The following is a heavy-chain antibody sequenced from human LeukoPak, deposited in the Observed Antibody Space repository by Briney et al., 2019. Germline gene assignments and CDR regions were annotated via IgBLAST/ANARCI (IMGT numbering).Heavy chain of an antibody. CDR3: ARRRGSSWTKYYFDY. V-gene: IGHV1-69*13. Sequence: SVKVSCKASGGTFSNYAISWVRQAPGQGLEWMGGIIPIFGTANYAQKFQGRVTITADESTSTAYMELSSLRSEDTAVYYCARRRGSSWTKYYFDYWGQGTLVTVSS. D-gene: IGHD6-13*01. CDR2: IIPIFGTA. J-gene: IGHJ4*02. CDR1: GGTFSNYA.